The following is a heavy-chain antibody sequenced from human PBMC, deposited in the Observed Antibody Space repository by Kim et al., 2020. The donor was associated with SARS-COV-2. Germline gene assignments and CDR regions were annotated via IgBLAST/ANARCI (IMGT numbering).Heavy chain of an antibody. CDR2: ISYDGSNK. J-gene: IGHJ4*02. CDR3: ASPEGYDSSGGDFDY. D-gene: IGHD3-22*01. Sequence: GGSLRLSCAASGFTFSSYAMHWVRQAPGKGLEWVAVISYDGSNKYYVDSLKGRFTISRDNSKNTLYLQMNSLRAEDTAVYYCASPEGYDSSGGDFDYWGQGTLVTVSS. V-gene: IGHV3-30*04. CDR1: GFTFSSYA.